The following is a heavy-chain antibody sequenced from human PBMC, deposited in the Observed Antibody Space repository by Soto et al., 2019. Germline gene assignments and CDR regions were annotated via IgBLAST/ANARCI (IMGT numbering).Heavy chain of an antibody. J-gene: IGHJ4*02. Sequence: QVQLQESGPGLVKPSQTLSLTCTVSGGSIRSDDFYWSWIRQTPGRALEYIGYIYYSGGTDYNPSLKSRLTISVDTSKNQFSLKLSSVTAADTAVYYCTRLRAVGSTRVDCWGQGTLVTVSS. D-gene: IGHD6-13*01. CDR3: TRLRAVGSTRVDC. CDR2: IYYSGGT. CDR1: GGSIRSDDFY. V-gene: IGHV4-30-4*01.